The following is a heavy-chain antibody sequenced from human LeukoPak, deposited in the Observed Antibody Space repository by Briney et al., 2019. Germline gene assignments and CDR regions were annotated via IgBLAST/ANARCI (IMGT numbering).Heavy chain of an antibody. CDR1: GFTFGSYA. CDR3: PKSLDYGSGSYYLQYYYYYGMDV. D-gene: IGHD3-10*01. J-gene: IGHJ6*02. Sequence: GGSLRLSCAASGFTFGSYAMSWVRQAPGKGLEWVSAISGSGGSTYYADSVKGRFTISRDNSKNTLYLQMNSLRAEDTAVYYCPKSLDYGSGSYYLQYYYYYGMDVWGQGTTVTVSS. CDR2: ISGSGGST. V-gene: IGHV3-23*01.